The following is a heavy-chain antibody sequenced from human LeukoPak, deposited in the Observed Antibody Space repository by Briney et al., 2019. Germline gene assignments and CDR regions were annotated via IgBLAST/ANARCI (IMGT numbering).Heavy chain of an antibody. CDR3: TTWIAGGYYYTYDY. CDR2: IKSKTDGGTT. D-gene: IGHD3-22*01. V-gene: IGHV3-15*01. J-gene: IGHJ4*02. CDR1: GFTFSKAW. Sequence: GSLRLSCAASGFTFSKAWMSWVRQAPGKGPEWVGRIKSKTDGGTTDYAAPVKGRFTISRDDSKNTLYLQMNSLKTEDTAVYYCTTWIAGGYYYTYDYWGQGTLVTVSS.